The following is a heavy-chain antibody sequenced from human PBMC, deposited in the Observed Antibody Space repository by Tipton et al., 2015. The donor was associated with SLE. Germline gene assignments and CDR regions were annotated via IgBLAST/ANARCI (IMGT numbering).Heavy chain of an antibody. D-gene: IGHD6-19*01. V-gene: IGHV4-30-2*06. CDR1: GVSISSGGYS. J-gene: IGHJ4*02. Sequence: TLSLTCTVSGVSISSGGYSWSWIRQSPGKGLEWIAYIYHTGRNDSNPALKSRVTISVDTSKNQFSLKLSSVTAADTAVYYCARGSSGWYLTDYWGQGTLVTVSS. CDR3: ARGSSGWYLTDY. CDR2: IYHTGRN.